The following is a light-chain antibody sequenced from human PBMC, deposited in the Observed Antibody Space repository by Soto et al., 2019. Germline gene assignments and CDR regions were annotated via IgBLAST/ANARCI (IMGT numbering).Light chain of an antibody. V-gene: IGLV1-40*01. CDR1: SSNIGAGYD. J-gene: IGLJ3*02. CDR3: QSYDSALNVSVV. CDR2: GDT. Sequence: QSVLTQPPSVSGAPGQRVTISCTGSSSNIGAGYDVHWYQQLPGAAPKLLIYGDTNRPSGVPDRFSGSKSGTSASLAITGVQAEDEADYYCQSYDSALNVSVVFGGGTKVTVL.